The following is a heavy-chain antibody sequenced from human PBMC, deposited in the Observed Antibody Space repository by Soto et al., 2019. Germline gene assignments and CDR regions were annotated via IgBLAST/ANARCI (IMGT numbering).Heavy chain of an antibody. D-gene: IGHD3-22*01. V-gene: IGHV1-2*04. Sequence: ASVKVSCKASGYTFTGYYMHWVRQAPGQGLEWMGWINPNSGGTNYAQKFQGWVTMTRETSISTAYMELSRLRSDDTAVYYCARDTPYYYDSSGYYHYYYGMDVWGQGTTVTVSS. CDR3: ARDTPYYYDSSGYYHYYYGMDV. CDR2: INPNSGGT. CDR1: GYTFTGYY. J-gene: IGHJ6*02.